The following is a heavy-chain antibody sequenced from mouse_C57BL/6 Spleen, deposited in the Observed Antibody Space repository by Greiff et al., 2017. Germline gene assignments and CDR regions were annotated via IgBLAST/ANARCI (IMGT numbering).Heavy chain of an antibody. J-gene: IGHJ1*03. V-gene: IGHV1-39*01. D-gene: IGHD1-1*01. Sequence: VQLQQPGPELVKPGASVKISCKASGYSFTDYNMNWVKQSHGKSLEWIGVINPNYGTTSYNQKFKGKATLTVDQSASTAYMQLNSLTSEDSAVYYCARGVYYGSSYWYCDVWGTGTTVTVSS. CDR3: ARGVYYGSSYWYCDV. CDR2: INPNYGTT. CDR1: GYSFTDYN.